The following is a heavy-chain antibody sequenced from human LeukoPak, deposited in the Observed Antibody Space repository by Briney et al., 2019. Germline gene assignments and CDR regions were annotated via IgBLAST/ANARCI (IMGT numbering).Heavy chain of an antibody. CDR2: IYYTGNT. CDR1: GASIRSSSYY. Sequence: PSETLSLTCTVSGASIRSSSYYWGWIRQPPGKGLEWIGSIYYTGNTYYNPSLQSRVTISVDTSKNQCSLRLSSVTAADTAVYYCANTNIAVAGRGAFDYWGQGTLVTVSS. CDR3: ANTNIAVAGRGAFDY. D-gene: IGHD6-19*01. J-gene: IGHJ4*02. V-gene: IGHV4-39*01.